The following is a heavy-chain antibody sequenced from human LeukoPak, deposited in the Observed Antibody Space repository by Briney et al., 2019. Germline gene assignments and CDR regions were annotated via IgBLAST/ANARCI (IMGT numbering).Heavy chain of an antibody. CDR1: GYTFTSYG. CDR2: ISAYNGNT. D-gene: IGHD6-13*01. CDR3: ARGYSSSWVPHCDY. Sequence: GASVKVSCKASGYTFTSYGISWVRQAPGQGLEWMGWISAYNGNTNYAQKLQGRVTMTTDTSTSTACMELRSLRSDDTAVYYCARGYSSSWVPHCDYWGQGTLVTVSS. J-gene: IGHJ4*02. V-gene: IGHV1-18*01.